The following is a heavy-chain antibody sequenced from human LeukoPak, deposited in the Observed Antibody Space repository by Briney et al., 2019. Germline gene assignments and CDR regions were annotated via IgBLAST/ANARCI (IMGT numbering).Heavy chain of an antibody. J-gene: IGHJ4*02. Sequence: PGGSLRLSCAASGFTFSSYEMNWVRQAPGKGLEWVSYISSSGSTIYYADSVKGRFTISRGNAKNSLYLQMNSLRAEDTAVYYCATYYYDSSGPFGYWGQGTLVTVSS. CDR1: GFTFSSYE. CDR3: ATYYYDSSGPFGY. V-gene: IGHV3-48*03. D-gene: IGHD3-22*01. CDR2: ISSSGSTI.